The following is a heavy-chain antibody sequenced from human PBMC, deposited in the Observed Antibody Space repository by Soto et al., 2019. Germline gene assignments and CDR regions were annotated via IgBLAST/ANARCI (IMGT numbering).Heavy chain of an antibody. CDR3: ARDRNFYCSSTSCPFNDY. Sequence: GGSLRLSCAASGFTFSSYSMNWVRQAPGKGLEWVSSISSSSSYIYYADSVKCRFTISRDNAKNSLYLQMNSLRAEDTAVYYCARDRNFYCSSTSCPFNDYWGQGTLVTVSS. V-gene: IGHV3-21*01. J-gene: IGHJ4*02. CDR1: GFTFSSYS. CDR2: ISSSSSYI. D-gene: IGHD2-2*01.